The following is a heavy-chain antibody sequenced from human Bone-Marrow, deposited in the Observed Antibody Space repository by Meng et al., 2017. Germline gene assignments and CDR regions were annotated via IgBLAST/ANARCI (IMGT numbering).Heavy chain of an antibody. J-gene: IGHJ4*02. D-gene: IGHD3-10*01. V-gene: IGHV1-18*01. CDR1: GYNFDTYG. CDR2: ISTYTGST. Sequence: ASVKVSCKTSGYNFDTYGISWVRQAPGQGLEWMGWISTYTGSTDYAPNLQGRVTMTTDASASTAYMELRSLTSDDTAVYYCARDLTYSSGSPPAYWGQGSLVPSPQ. CDR3: ARDLTYSSGSPPAY.